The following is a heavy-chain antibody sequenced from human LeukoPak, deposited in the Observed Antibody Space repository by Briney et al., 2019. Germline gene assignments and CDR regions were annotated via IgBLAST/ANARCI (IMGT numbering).Heavy chain of an antibody. CDR1: GGTFSSYA. V-gene: IGHV1-69*13. J-gene: IGHJ6*03. CDR3: ARGKFWSGYYTPSYYYYMDV. Sequence: ASVKVSCKASGGTFSSYAISWVRQAPGQGLEWMGGIIPIFGTANYAQKFQGRVTITADESTSTAYMELSSLRSEDTAVYYCARGKFWSGYYTPSYYYYMDVWGRGTTVTVSS. CDR2: IIPIFGTA. D-gene: IGHD3-3*01.